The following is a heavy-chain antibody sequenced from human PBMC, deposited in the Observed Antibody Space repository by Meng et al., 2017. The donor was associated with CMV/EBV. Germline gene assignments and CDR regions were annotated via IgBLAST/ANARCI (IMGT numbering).Heavy chain of an antibody. D-gene: IGHD3-9*01. CDR2: VYFGAST. CDR3: ARHAYIGWSRPWFDP. J-gene: IGHJ5*02. CDR1: GDSIGTSGYY. Sequence: GSLRLSCTVSGDSIGTSGYYWVWIRQPPGQGLEWIGSVYFGASTYYNPSLKSRTTISVDTAKNQFSLRLDSVAAADAAVYYCARHAYIGWSRPWFDPWGQGTLVTVSS. V-gene: IGHV4-39*01.